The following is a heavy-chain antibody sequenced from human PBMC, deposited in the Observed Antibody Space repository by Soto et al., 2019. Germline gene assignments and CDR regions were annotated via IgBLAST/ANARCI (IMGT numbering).Heavy chain of an antibody. CDR1: GFTFSSSA. CDR2: VSANGQGI. V-gene: IGHV3-23*01. D-gene: IGHD3-10*01. Sequence: PXESLLLSGAASGFTFSSSAISWVRQAPGKGLEWVSAVSANGQGIYYADSVRGRFTISRDNSKNTVFLHMDSLSAEDTAVYYCAKDRHYPRDYFHYWGQGTLVTSPQ. CDR3: AKDRHYPRDYFHY. J-gene: IGHJ4*02.